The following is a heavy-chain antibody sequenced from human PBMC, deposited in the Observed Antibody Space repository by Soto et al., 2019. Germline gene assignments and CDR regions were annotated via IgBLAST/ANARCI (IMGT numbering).Heavy chain of an antibody. Sequence: HPGGSLRLSCAASGFTFSNYGLHWVRQAPGKGLEWVAMISFDGMSKYYADSVKGRFTISRESSKNTLYLHMNSLRAEDTAVYFCARDRQQWLVNGMDVWGQGTTVTVSS. CDR2: ISFDGMSK. CDR1: GFTFSNYG. D-gene: IGHD6-19*01. J-gene: IGHJ6*02. CDR3: ARDRQQWLVNGMDV. V-gene: IGHV3-30*03.